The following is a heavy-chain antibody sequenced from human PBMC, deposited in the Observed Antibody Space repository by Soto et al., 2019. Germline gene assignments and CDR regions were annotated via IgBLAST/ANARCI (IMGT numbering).Heavy chain of an antibody. CDR2: IYYSGST. J-gene: IGHJ4*02. CDR3: ARHTPAISISDH. Sequence: PSETLSLTCTVSGGSISSYYWSWIRQPPGKGLEWIGYIYYSGSTNYNPSLKSRITISVDTSKNQFSLKLNSVTAAYSAVYYCARHTPAISISDHWGQGTLVTAPQ. CDR1: GGSISSYY. D-gene: IGHD2-15*01. V-gene: IGHV4-59*08.